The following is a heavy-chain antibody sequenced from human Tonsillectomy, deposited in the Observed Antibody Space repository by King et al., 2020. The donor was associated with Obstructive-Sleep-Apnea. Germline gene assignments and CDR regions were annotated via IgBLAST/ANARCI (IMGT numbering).Heavy chain of an antibody. Sequence: VQLVESGGGVVQPGGSLRLSCAASVFTFSNYGMHWVRQAPGKGLEWVAFIRYDGSNKYYADSVKGRFTISRDDSKNTLYLQMNSLRPEDTAVYYCAKDKSGFSGYGSLFDYWGQGTLVTVSS. CDR1: VFTFSNYG. CDR3: AKDKSGFSGYGSLFDY. D-gene: IGHD5-12*01. V-gene: IGHV3-30*02. CDR2: IRYDGSNK. J-gene: IGHJ4*02.